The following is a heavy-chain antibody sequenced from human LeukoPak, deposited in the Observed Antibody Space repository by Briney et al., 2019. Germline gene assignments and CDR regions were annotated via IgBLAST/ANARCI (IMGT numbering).Heavy chain of an antibody. D-gene: IGHD6-6*01. CDR1: GGTFSSYA. Sequence: GASVKVSCKASGGTFSSYAISWVRQAPGQGLEWMGGIIPIFGTANYAQKFQGRVMITADESTSTAYMELSSLRSEDTAVYYCARGVAARFFYFDYWGQGTLVTVSS. J-gene: IGHJ4*02. CDR2: IIPIFGTA. V-gene: IGHV1-69*13. CDR3: ARGVAARFFYFDY.